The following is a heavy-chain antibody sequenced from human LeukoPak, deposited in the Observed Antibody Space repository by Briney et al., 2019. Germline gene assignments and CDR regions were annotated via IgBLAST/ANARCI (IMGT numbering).Heavy chain of an antibody. CDR3: ARALCINGICEWFDP. CDR1: GASISSGTYF. D-gene: IGHD2-8*01. Sequence: PSETLSLTCTASGASISSGTYFWSWIRQPAGKGLEWIGRIQTSGVTKYNPSLKSRVTVSMDTSKNQFSLMLRSVTAADTAVYYCARALCINGICEWFDPWGQGTLVTVSS. V-gene: IGHV4-61*02. J-gene: IGHJ5*02. CDR2: IQTSGVT.